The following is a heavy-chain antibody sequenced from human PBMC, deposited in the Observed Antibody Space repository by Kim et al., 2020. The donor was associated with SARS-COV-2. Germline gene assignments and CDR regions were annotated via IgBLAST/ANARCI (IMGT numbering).Heavy chain of an antibody. Sequence: SETLSLTCAVYGGSFSGYYWSWIRQPPGKGLEWIGEINHSGSTNYNPSLKSRVTISVDTSKNQFSLKLSSVTAADTAVYYCARGGLGSGYDINWFDPWGQGTLVTVSS. CDR2: INHSGST. D-gene: IGHD5-12*01. CDR3: ARGGLGSGYDINWFDP. J-gene: IGHJ5*02. V-gene: IGHV4-34*01. CDR1: GGSFSGYY.